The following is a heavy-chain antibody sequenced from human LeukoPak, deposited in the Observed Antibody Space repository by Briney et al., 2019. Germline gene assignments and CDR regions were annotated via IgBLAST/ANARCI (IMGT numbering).Heavy chain of an antibody. D-gene: IGHD3-9*01. V-gene: IGHV3-30*14. CDR1: GFTFSSYA. J-gene: IGHJ4*02. CDR3: VKDLTGTWSFDY. Sequence: GGSLRLSRAASGFTFSSYAMHWVRQAPGKGLEWVAVISYDGSNKYYADSVKGRFTISRDNSKNALYLQLTSLRLEDTALYYCVKDLTGTWSFDYWGQGTLVTVSS. CDR2: ISYDGSNK.